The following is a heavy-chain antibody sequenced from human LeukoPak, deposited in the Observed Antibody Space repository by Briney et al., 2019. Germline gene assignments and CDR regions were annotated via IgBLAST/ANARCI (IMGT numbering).Heavy chain of an antibody. D-gene: IGHD5-18*01. V-gene: IGHV4-38-2*02. Sequence: PSETLSLTCTVSGYSISSGYYWGWIRQPPGKGLEWIGSIYHSGSTYYNPSLKSRVTISVDTSKNQFSLKLSSVTAADTAVYYCAKLPGYRDAFDIWGQGTMVTVSS. CDR2: IYHSGST. J-gene: IGHJ3*02. CDR3: AKLPGYRDAFDI. CDR1: GYSISSGYY.